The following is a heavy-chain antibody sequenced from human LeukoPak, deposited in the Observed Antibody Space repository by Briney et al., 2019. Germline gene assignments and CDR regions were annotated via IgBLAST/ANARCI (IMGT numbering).Heavy chain of an antibody. CDR1: GFTFTSYT. V-gene: IGHV3-48*01. J-gene: IGHJ4*02. CDR3: ARDYSSSCPGDH. D-gene: IGHD6-13*01. CDR2: ISSSSGTI. Sequence: GGSLRLSCAASGFTFTSYTMKWVRQAPGKGLEWVSYISSSSGTIYHADSVKGRFTISRDNAKNSLYLQMNSLRAEDKAVYYCARDYSSSCPGDHWGQGTLVSVSS.